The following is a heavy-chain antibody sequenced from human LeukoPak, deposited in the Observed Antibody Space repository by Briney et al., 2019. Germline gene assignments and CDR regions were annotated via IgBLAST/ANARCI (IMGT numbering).Heavy chain of an antibody. CDR3: ARDCSSTSCQSYYYYYGMDV. V-gene: IGHV1-18*01. CDR1: GYTFTSYG. Sequence: ASVTVSCKASGYTFTSYGISWVRQAPGQGLEWMGWISAYNRNTKYAQELQGRVTMTTDTSTSTAYMELRSLRSDETAVYYCARDCSSTSCQSYYYYYGMDVWGQGTTVTVSS. D-gene: IGHD2-2*01. CDR2: ISAYNRNT. J-gene: IGHJ6*02.